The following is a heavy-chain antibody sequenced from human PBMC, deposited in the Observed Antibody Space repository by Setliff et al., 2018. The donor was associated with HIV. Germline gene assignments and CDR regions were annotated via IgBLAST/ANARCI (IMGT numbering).Heavy chain of an antibody. CDR3: ARYTSKVDGFDP. J-gene: IGHJ5*02. CDR2: IHYNGRT. Sequence: PSETLSLTCTVSGDSITNDEYYWGWIRQPPGKGLEWIAIIHYNGRTYYDPSPKSRVTIFVDTSKTQFYLRLRSVAASDTAVYYCARYTSKVDGFDPWGQGTLVTVSS. D-gene: IGHD2-2*02. CDR1: GDSITNDEYY. V-gene: IGHV4-39*01.